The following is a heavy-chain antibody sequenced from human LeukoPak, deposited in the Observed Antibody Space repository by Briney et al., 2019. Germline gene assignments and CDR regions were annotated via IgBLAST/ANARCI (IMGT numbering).Heavy chain of an antibody. CDR1: GLTFSTYS. D-gene: IGHD6-19*01. CDR2: ISSGSSFI. V-gene: IGHV3-21*01. CDR3: ARGSGWDRY. Sequence: PGGSLRLSCAASGLTFSTYSMNWVRQAPGKGLEWVSSISSGSSFIYYADSVKGRFTISRDNARNSLYLQMNSLRAEDTAVYYCARGSGWDRYWGQGTLVTVSS. J-gene: IGHJ4*02.